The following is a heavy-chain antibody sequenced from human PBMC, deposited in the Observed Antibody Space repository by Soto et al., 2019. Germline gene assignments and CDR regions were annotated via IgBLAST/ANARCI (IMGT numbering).Heavy chain of an antibody. V-gene: IGHV4-61*01. CDR2: TYYSGST. CDR3: ARGGAYYYYYGMDA. CDR1: GDSVSNGNSY. Sequence: PSETLSLTCTVSGDSVSNGNSYWSWIRQPPGKGLEWIGYTYYSGSTNYNPSLKSRVTISVDTSKNQFSLRLSSVTAADTAVYYCARGGAYYYYYGMDAWGQGTTVTVSS. J-gene: IGHJ6*02.